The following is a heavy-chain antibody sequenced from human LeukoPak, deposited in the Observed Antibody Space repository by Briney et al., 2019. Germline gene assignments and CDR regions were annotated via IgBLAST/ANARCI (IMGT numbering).Heavy chain of an antibody. J-gene: IGHJ4*02. CDR1: GGTFSSYA. Sequence: GSSVKVSCKASGGTFSSYAISWVRQAPGQGLEWMGRIIPIFGTANYAQKFQGRVTNTTDESTSTAYMELSSLRSEDTAVYYCARTGPYYYDSSGYFKTDYWGQGTLVTVSS. CDR2: IIPIFGTA. CDR3: ARTGPYYYDSSGYFKTDY. D-gene: IGHD3-22*01. V-gene: IGHV1-69*05.